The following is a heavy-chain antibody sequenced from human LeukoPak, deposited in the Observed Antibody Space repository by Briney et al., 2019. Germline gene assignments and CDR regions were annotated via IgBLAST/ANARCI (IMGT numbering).Heavy chain of an antibody. V-gene: IGHV3-30*02. D-gene: IGHD3-10*01. CDR1: GFTFSSYG. J-gene: IGHJ4*02. Sequence: GGSLRLSCVASGFTFSSYGMHWVRQAPGKGLEWVAFIRYDGSNKYYADSVKGRFTISRDNSKNTLYLQMNSLRAEDTAVYYCAKEFAILWFGEAIDYWGQGTLVTVSS. CDR2: IRYDGSNK. CDR3: AKEFAILWFGEAIDY.